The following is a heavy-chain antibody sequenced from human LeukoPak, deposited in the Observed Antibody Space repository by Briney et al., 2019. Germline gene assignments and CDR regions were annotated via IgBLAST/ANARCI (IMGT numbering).Heavy chain of an antibody. V-gene: IGHV3-30-3*01. CDR1: GFTFSSYA. Sequence: PGGSLRLSCAASGFTFSSYAMHWVRQAPGKGLEWVAVISYDGSNKYYAGSVKGRFTISRDNSKNTLYLQMNSLRAEDTAVYYCARILIGELDRWDYWGQGTLVTVSS. CDR2: ISYDGSNK. D-gene: IGHD1-1*01. CDR3: ARILIGELDRWDY. J-gene: IGHJ4*02.